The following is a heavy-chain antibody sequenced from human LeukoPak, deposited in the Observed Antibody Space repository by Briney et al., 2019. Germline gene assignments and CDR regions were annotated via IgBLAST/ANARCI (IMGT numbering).Heavy chain of an antibody. V-gene: IGHV1-8*01. CDR2: MNPNSGNT. J-gene: IGHJ6*03. Sequence: ASVKVSCKASGYTFTGYDINWVRQATGQGLEWMGWMNPNSGNTGYAQKFQGRVTMTRNTSISTAYMELSSLRSEDTAVYYCARGPSGSYYIYYYYMDVWGKGTTVTISS. CDR3: ARGPSGSYYIYYYYMDV. D-gene: IGHD1-26*01. CDR1: GYTFTGYD.